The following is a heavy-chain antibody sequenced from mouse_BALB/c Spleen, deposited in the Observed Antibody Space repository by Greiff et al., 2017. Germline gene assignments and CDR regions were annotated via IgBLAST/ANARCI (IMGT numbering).Heavy chain of an antibody. CDR3: ARRGMREDY. CDR2: ILPGSGST. V-gene: IGHV1-9*01. J-gene: IGHJ4*01. Sequence: VKLMESGAELMKPGASVKISCKATGYTFSSYWIEWVKQRPGHGLEWIGEILPGSGSTNYNEKFKGKATFTADTSSNTAYMQLSSLTSEDSAVYYCARRGMREDYWGQGTSVTVSS. CDR1: GYTFSSYW.